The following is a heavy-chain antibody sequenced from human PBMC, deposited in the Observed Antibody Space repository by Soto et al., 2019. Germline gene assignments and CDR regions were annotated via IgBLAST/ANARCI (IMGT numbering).Heavy chain of an antibody. Sequence: GGSLRLSCAASGFTVSSNYMSWVRQAPGKGLEWVSVIYSGGSTYYADSVKGRFTISRDNSKNTLYLQMNSLRAEDTAVYYCARDPYSSYRSGAFDIWGQGTMVTVSS. D-gene: IGHD6-6*01. V-gene: IGHV3-66*01. CDR3: ARDPYSSYRSGAFDI. CDR2: IYSGGST. J-gene: IGHJ3*02. CDR1: GFTVSSNY.